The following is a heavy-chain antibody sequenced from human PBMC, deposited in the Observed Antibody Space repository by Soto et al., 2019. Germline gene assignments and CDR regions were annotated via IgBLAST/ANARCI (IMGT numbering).Heavy chain of an antibody. D-gene: IGHD3-3*01. J-gene: IGHJ4*02. V-gene: IGHV4-39*01. CDR2: IYYSGST. CDR3: ASGITIFGVVIREIDY. CDR1: GGSISSSSYY. Sequence: SETLSLTCTVSGGSISSSSYYWGWIRQPPGKGLEWIGSIYYSGSTYYNPSLKSRVTISVDTSKNQFSLKLSSVTAADTAVYYCASGITIFGVVIREIDYWGQGTLVTVSS.